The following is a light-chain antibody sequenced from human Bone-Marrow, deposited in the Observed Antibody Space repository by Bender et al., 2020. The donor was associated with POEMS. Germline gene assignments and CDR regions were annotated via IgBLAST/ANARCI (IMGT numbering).Light chain of an antibody. CDR2: QDT. Sequence: SYELTQPPSVSVSPGQTARITCSGDALSKRHTYWYQQRPGQAPVLVIYQDTERPSGIPERISGSTSGTKVTLTISGVLAEDEADYYCLSTDDTAWVFGGGTRLTVL. V-gene: IGLV3-25*03. J-gene: IGLJ3*02. CDR3: LSTDDTAWV. CDR1: ALSKRH.